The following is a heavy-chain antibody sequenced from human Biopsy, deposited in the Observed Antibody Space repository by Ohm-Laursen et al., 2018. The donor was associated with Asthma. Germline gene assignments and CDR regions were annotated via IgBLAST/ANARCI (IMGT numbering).Heavy chain of an antibody. CDR3: ARDLSFYDSSGYYRRWFDP. CDR1: GGSISSGGYY. D-gene: IGHD3-22*01. Sequence: TLSLTCTVSGGSISSGGYYWSWIRQHPGKGLEWIGYIYYSGSTYYNPSLKSRVTISVDTSKNQFSLKLSSVTAADTAVYYCARDLSFYDSSGYYRRWFDPWGQGTLVTVPS. J-gene: IGHJ5*02. V-gene: IGHV4-30-4*08. CDR2: IYYSGST.